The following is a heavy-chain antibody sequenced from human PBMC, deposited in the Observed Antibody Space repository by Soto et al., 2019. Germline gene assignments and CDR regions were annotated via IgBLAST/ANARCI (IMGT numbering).Heavy chain of an antibody. D-gene: IGHD2-8*01. V-gene: IGHV1-18*01. CDR3: AKNGQPPYYCYGMDV. Sequence: QGQLVQSGAEVKKPGASVKVSCKASGYAFTRYGISWVRQAPGQGLEWMGWISGYNGDTKYAQKFQGRVTMTIDTSTTTTYMERRSLTSDDTAVYYCAKNGQPPYYCYGMDVWGQGTTVTVSS. CDR2: ISGYNGDT. CDR1: GYAFTRYG. J-gene: IGHJ6*02.